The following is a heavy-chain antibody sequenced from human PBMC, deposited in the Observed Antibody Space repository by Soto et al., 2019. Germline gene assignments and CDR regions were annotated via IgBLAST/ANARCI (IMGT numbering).Heavy chain of an antibody. CDR3: ARGGSSRTPFDY. CDR1: GGTFRSYA. J-gene: IGHJ4*02. V-gene: IGHV1-69*01. CDR2: IIPIFGTA. D-gene: IGHD6-6*01. Sequence: SVQVSCKASGGTFRSYAISSLRPAPGQGLEWMGGIIPIFGTANYAQKFQGRVTITADESTSTAYMELSSLRSEDTAVYYCARGGSSRTPFDYWGQGTLVTVSS.